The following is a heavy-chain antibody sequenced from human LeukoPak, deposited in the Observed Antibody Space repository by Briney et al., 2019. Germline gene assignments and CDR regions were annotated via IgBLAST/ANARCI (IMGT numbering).Heavy chain of an antibody. D-gene: IGHD4-17*01. CDR2: ITPILGIA. CDR1: GGTFSSYA. Sequence: ASVKVSCKASGGTFSSYAISWVRQAPGQGLEWMGRITPILGIANYAQKFQGRVTITADKSTSTAYMELSSLRSEDTAVYYCARGSVTTFWFDPWGQGTLVTVSS. CDR3: ARGSVTTFWFDP. J-gene: IGHJ5*02. V-gene: IGHV1-69*04.